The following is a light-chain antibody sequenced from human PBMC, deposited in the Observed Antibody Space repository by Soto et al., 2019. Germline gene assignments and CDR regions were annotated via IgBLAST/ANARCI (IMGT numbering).Light chain of an antibody. Sequence: EIVLTQSPAILSLSPGERATLSCRASQSVSSYLSWYQQKPGQAPRLLIYDASNRATGIPARFSGSGSGTDFTLTISSLEPEDFAVYYCQQRSNWPITFGQGTKVDI. CDR1: QSVSSY. CDR2: DAS. CDR3: QQRSNWPIT. J-gene: IGKJ1*01. V-gene: IGKV3-11*01.